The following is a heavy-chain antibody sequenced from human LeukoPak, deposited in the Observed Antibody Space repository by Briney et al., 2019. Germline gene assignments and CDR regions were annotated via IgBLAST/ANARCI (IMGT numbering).Heavy chain of an antibody. CDR2: ISGSGGST. V-gene: IGHV3-23*01. D-gene: IGHD4-17*01. Sequence: GGSLRLSCAASGFTFSSYAMSWVRRAPGKGLEWVSAISGSGGSTYYADSVKGRFTISRDNSKNTLYLQMNSLRAEDTAVYYCAKDPDYGDYNWGWGQGTLVTVSS. CDR1: GFTFSSYA. J-gene: IGHJ4*02. CDR3: AKDPDYGDYNWG.